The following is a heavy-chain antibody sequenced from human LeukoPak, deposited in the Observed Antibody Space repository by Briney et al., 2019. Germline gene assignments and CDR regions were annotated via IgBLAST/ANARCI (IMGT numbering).Heavy chain of an antibody. CDR1: GFTFSRNV. Sequence: GGSLRLSCAASGFTFSRNVMHWVRQAPGKGLEWVALISYDGNNKFYADSVKGRFTISRDNSRNTLYLQMNSLRGEDAAVYSCARGGIPTGRYYYFYYMDVWGKGTTVTVSS. CDR3: ARGGIPTGRYYYFYYMDV. V-gene: IGHV3-30*01. D-gene: IGHD3-10*01. J-gene: IGHJ6*03. CDR2: ISYDGNNK.